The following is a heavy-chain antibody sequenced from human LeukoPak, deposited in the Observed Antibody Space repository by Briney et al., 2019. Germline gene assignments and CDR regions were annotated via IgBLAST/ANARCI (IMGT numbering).Heavy chain of an antibody. V-gene: IGHV3-21*01. Sequence: GGSLRLSCAASGFTFSSYSMNWLRQAPGKGLEWASSISSSSSYIYYADSVKGRFTISSDNAKNSLYLQMNSLRAEDTAVYYCSRPYYYDSSGYYLPLIGYWGQGTLVTVSS. CDR3: SRPYYYDSSGYYLPLIGY. CDR1: GFTFSSYS. J-gene: IGHJ4*02. D-gene: IGHD3-22*01. CDR2: ISSSSSYI.